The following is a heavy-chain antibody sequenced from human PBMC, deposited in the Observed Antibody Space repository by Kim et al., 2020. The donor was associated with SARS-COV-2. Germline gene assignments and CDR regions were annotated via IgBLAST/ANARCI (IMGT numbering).Heavy chain of an antibody. Sequence: GGSLRLSCVTSGFNFWKFWMGWVRQVPGKGLEWVANIDSSGGDIYYLDSVKGRFTVSRDNANNSMSLHMTNLRVDDSAIYYCAKSDAVTHLSFDSWGQGALVTVSS. CDR3: AKSDAVTHLSFDS. V-gene: IGHV3-7*05. CDR2: IDSSGGDI. CDR1: GFNFWKFW. J-gene: IGHJ4*02. D-gene: IGHD4-17*01.